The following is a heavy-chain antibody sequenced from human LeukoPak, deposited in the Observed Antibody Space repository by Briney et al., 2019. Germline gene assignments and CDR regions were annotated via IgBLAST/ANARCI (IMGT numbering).Heavy chain of an antibody. J-gene: IGHJ4*02. D-gene: IGHD4-17*01. CDR3: AREGTHNDYGDPFDY. V-gene: IGHV3-30*04. Sequence: GGSLRLSCAASGFPFSSFALHGARRAQGRGLGGGEFISYDGSNKYYADSVKGRFTISRDNSKNTLYLQMNSLRAEDTAVYYCAREGTHNDYGDPFDYWGQGTLVTVSS. CDR1: GFPFSSFA. CDR2: ISYDGSNK.